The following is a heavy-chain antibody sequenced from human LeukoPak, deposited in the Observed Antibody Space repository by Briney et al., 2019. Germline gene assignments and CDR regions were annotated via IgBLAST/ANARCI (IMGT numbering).Heavy chain of an antibody. CDR2: ISSSGSTI. CDR3: VREAAATLFDY. J-gene: IGHJ4*02. D-gene: IGHD1-26*01. V-gene: IGHV3-48*03. CDR1: GFTFSSYE. Sequence: GGSLRLSCAASGFTFSSYEMNWVRQAPGKGLEWVSYISSSGSTIYYADPVKGRFTISRDNTHNSLSLRMNSLGAEDTAVYYCVREAAATLFDYWGQGTLVTVSS.